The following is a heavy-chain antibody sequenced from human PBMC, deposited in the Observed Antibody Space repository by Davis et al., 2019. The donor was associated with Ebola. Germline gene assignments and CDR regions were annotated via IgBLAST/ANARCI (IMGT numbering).Heavy chain of an antibody. CDR1: GFTFSSYW. J-gene: IGHJ6*02. V-gene: IGHV3-74*01. CDR2: INGDGSRT. Sequence: GESLKISCAASGFTFSSYWMHWVRQAPGKGLVWVSRINGDGSRTSYADSVKGRFTISRDNSKNTLYLQMNSLRAEDTAVYYCASSLAAAGYYYYYGMDVWGQGTTVTVSS. CDR3: ASSLAAAGYYYYYGMDV. D-gene: IGHD6-13*01.